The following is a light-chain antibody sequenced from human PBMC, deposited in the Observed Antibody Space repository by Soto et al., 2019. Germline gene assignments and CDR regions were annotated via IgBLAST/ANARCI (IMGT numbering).Light chain of an antibody. CDR3: QQRSNWPPIT. Sequence: EIMLTQSPGTLSLSPGERATLSCRASQSVSSYLAWYQQKPGQAPRLLIYDASNRATGIPARFSGSGSETDFTLTISSLEPEDFAVYYCQQRSNWPPITFGQGTRLEIK. V-gene: IGKV3-11*01. J-gene: IGKJ5*01. CDR2: DAS. CDR1: QSVSSY.